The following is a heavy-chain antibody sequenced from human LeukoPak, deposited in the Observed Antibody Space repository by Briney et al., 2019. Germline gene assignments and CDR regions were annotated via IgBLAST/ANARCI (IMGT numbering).Heavy chain of an antibody. V-gene: IGHV4-61*08. J-gene: IGHJ4*02. CDR2: MFQSGST. CDR1: GGSITSGGYY. Sequence: PSETLSLTCTVSGGSITSGGYYWSWIRQPPGKGLEWIGYMFQSGSTYYNPSLKSRVTISLDTSKNQFSLKLSSVTAADTAVYYCARSTWLLDKWGQGTLVTVSS. CDR3: ARSTWLLDK. D-gene: IGHD3-22*01.